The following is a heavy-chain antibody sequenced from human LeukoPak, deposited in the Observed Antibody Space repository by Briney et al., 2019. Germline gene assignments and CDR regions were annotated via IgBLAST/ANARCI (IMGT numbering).Heavy chain of an antibody. D-gene: IGHD3-10*01. J-gene: IGHJ4*02. CDR1: GGSISSYY. CDR3: ARDPITMVRGVIIEDY. Sequence: SETLSLTYTVSGGSISSYYWSWIRQPPGKGLEWIGYIYYSGSTNYNPSLKSRVTISVDTSKNQFSLRLSSVTAADTAVYYCARDPITMVRGVIIEDYWGQGTLVTVSS. CDR2: IYYSGST. V-gene: IGHV4-59*12.